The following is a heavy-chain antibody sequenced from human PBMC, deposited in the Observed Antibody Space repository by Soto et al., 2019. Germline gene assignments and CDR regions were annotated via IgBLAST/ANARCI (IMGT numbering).Heavy chain of an antibody. CDR3: ARGYYDILTGSRNWFDP. D-gene: IGHD3-9*01. CDR1: GGSISSGDYY. J-gene: IGHJ5*02. CDR2: IYYSGST. Sequence: SDTLSLTCTVSGGSISSGDYYWSWIRQPPGKGLEWIGYIYYSGSTYYNPSLKSRVTISVDTSKNQFSLKLSSVTAADTAVYYCARGYYDILTGSRNWFDPWGQGTLVTVSS. V-gene: IGHV4-30-4*02.